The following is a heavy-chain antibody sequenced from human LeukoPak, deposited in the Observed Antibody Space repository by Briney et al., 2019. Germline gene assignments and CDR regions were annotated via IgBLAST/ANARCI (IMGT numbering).Heavy chain of an antibody. V-gene: IGHV4-59*04. CDR1: GGSISSYY. D-gene: IGHD4-17*01. CDR2: IYYSGTT. J-gene: IGHJ4*02. Sequence: SETLSLTCTVSGGSISSYYWSWIRQPPGKGLEWIGTIYYSGTTYYNPSLKSRVTISVDTSKNQFSLKLSSVTAADTAVYYCARRNTADGDHAFDYWGQGTLVTVSS. CDR3: ARRNTADGDHAFDY.